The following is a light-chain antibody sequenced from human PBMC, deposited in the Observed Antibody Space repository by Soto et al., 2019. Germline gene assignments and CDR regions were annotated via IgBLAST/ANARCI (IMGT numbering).Light chain of an antibody. V-gene: IGKV3-20*01. J-gene: IGKJ3*01. CDR2: GAS. CDR3: QKYGSSPFT. Sequence: VLTQSPGTLSLSPGESATLSCRASQDVFSNFFAWYQQKPCQAPRLLIHGASNRATGIPDRFSGSGPGTDFTLTISRLEPEEFAVYYCQKYGSSPFTFGLGTTVEIK. CDR1: QDVFSNF.